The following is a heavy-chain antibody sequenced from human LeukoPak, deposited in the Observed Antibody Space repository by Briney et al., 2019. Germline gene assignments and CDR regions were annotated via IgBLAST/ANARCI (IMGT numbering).Heavy chain of an antibody. CDR2: IIPIFGTA. D-gene: IGHD2-15*01. CDR1: GGTFSSYA. J-gene: IGHJ4*02. V-gene: IGHV1-69*13. Sequence: SVKVSCKASGGTFSSYAISWVRQAPGQGLEWMGGIIPIFGTANYAQKFQGRVTITADESTSTAYMELSSLRSEDTAVYYCAGGGQYCSGGSCLDYWGQGTLVTVSS. CDR3: AGGGQYCSGGSCLDY.